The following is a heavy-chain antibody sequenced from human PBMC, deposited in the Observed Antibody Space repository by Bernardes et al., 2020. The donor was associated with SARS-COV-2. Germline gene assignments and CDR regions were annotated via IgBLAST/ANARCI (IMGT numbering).Heavy chain of an antibody. CDR1: GASISDF. CDR2: ISSTGSP. CDR3: ARGGASSRYFDF. J-gene: IGHJ4*02. Sequence: ETLSLTCTVSGASISDFWSWIRQPPGKGLEWIGFISSTGSPNYNPSLKSRVTMSIDTSKNHFSLNLNSVTAADTAMYYCARGGASSRYFDFWGQGVLVTVSS. V-gene: IGHV4-59*01. D-gene: IGHD6-13*01.